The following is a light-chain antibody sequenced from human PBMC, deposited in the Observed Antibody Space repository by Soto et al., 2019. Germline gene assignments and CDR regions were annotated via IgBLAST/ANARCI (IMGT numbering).Light chain of an antibody. J-gene: IGKJ5*01. Sequence: DIQMTQSPSTLSASVGDRVTITCRASQSISSWLAWYQQKPGKAPKLLIYDASSLESGVPSRFSGSGSGTEFTLTISSLQPDDFATYCCQQYNSYSPTFGQGTRLEIK. CDR1: QSISSW. V-gene: IGKV1-5*01. CDR3: QQYNSYSPT. CDR2: DAS.